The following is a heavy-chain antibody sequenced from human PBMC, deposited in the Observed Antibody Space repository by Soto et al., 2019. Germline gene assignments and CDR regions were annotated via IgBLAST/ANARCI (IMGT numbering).Heavy chain of an antibody. J-gene: IGHJ4*02. CDR2: IIPIFGTA. CDR3: ARDGGVYDSSPFDY. V-gene: IGHV1-69*12. CDR1: GGTFSSYA. D-gene: IGHD4-4*01. Sequence: QVQLVQSGAEVKKPGSSVKVSCKASGGTFSSYAISWVRQAPGQGLEWMGGIIPIFGTANYAQKFQGRVTIXAXEXXGTAYMELRSLRSEDTAVYYCARDGGVYDSSPFDYWGQGTLVTVSS.